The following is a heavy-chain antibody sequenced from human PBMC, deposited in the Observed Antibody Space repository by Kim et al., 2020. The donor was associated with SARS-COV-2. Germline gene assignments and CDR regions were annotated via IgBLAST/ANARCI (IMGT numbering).Heavy chain of an antibody. Sequence: SETLSLTCTVSGGSISSGGYYWSWIRQHPGKGLEWIGYIYYSGSTYYNPSLKSRVTISVDTSKNQFSLKLSSVTAADTAVYYCARDRAVWGRYRQYYFDYWGQGTLVTVSS. CDR1: GGSISSGGYY. V-gene: IGHV4-31*03. D-gene: IGHD3-16*02. CDR2: IYYSGST. J-gene: IGHJ4*02. CDR3: ARDRAVWGRYRQYYFDY.